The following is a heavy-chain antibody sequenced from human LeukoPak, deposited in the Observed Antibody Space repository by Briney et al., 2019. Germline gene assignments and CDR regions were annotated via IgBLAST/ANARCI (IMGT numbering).Heavy chain of an antibody. CDR3: ARVQVGLGELLYYFDY. Sequence: SETLSLTCTVSGGSISSSSYYWGWIRQPPGKGLEWIGSIYYSGSTYYNPSLKSRVTISVDTSKNQFSLKLSSVTAADTAVYYCARVQVGLGELLYYFDYWGQGTLVTVSS. CDR1: GGSISSSSYY. J-gene: IGHJ4*02. V-gene: IGHV4-39*07. CDR2: IYYSGST. D-gene: IGHD3-10*01.